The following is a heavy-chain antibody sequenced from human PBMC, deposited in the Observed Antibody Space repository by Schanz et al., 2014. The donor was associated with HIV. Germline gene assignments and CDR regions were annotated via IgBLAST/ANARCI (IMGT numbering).Heavy chain of an antibody. J-gene: IGHJ6*02. V-gene: IGHV3-23*01. Sequence: EVQLLESGGGLVQPGGFLRLSCAASRFTFSRYGMSWVRQTPDKGLEWVSSISGNGDSAYYADSVRGRFTISREHSKNTLYLQLKSLRAEDRAVYYCAKDRNYYDDRYIGKGNYYYYYGMDVWGQGTTVTVSS. CDR2: ISGNGDSA. CDR1: RFTFSRYG. CDR3: AKDRNYYDDRYIGKGNYYYYYGMDV. D-gene: IGHD3-22*01.